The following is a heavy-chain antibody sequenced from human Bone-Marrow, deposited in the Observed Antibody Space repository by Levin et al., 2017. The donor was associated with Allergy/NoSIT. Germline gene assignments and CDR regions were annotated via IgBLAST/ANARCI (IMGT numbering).Heavy chain of an antibody. CDR1: GFTFSSYA. Sequence: GGSLRLSCAASGFTFSSYAMHWVRQAPGKGLEWVAVISYDGSNKYYADSVKGRFTISRDNSKNTLYLQMNSLRAEDTAVYYCASHDYGAHGDFDYWGQGTLVTVSS. CDR3: ASHDYGAHGDFDY. J-gene: IGHJ4*02. V-gene: IGHV3-30*04. CDR2: ISYDGSNK. D-gene: IGHD4-17*01.